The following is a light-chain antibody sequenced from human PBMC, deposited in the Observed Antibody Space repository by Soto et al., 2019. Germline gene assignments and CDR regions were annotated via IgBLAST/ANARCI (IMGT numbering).Light chain of an antibody. J-gene: IGLJ1*01. V-gene: IGLV2-14*01. CDR3: SSYTSSRAYV. Sequence: QSALTQPASVSGSPGQSITISCIGTSSDVGGYNYVSWYQQQSGKAPKLMIHEVSNRPSGVSNRFSGSKSGNTASLTISGLQAEDEADYYCSSYTSSRAYVFGIGTKV. CDR1: SSDVGGYNY. CDR2: EVS.